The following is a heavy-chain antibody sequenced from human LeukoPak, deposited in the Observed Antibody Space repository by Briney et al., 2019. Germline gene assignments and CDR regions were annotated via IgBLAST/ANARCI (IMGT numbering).Heavy chain of an antibody. Sequence: GGSLRLSCAASGFTFSNYWMSWVRQAPGKGLEWVANIKEDGSEKYYVDSVKGRFTISRDNVKKSLYLQMNRLRAEDTAVYYCARALVIDYWGQGTLVTVSS. CDR3: ARALVIDY. CDR1: GFTFSNYW. D-gene: IGHD4-23*01. V-gene: IGHV3-7*01. CDR2: IKEDGSEK. J-gene: IGHJ4*02.